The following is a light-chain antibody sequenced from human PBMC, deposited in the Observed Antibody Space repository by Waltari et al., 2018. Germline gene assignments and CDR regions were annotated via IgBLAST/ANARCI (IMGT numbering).Light chain of an antibody. CDR1: QGINNF. J-gene: IGKJ2*01. V-gene: IGKV1-16*01. CDR2: AAS. Sequence: IQDTQSPSFLSGYVREPGTLTCPARQGINNFFVWFQQNPGKTPKPLIYAASILQDVVPSRFSGSGFGTDFTLTISSLQPEDFATYCCQQYDGSPYTFGQGTRVDI. CDR3: QQYDGSPYT.